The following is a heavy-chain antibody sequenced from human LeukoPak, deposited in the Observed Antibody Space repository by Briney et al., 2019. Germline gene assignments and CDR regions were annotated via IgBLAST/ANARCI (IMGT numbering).Heavy chain of an antibody. V-gene: IGHV1-8*01. J-gene: IGHJ5*02. Sequence: ASVKVSCKASGYTFTSYDINWVRQATGQGLEWMGWMNPNSGNTGYAQKFQGRVTVTRNTSISTAYMELSSLRSEDTAVYYCARGLCSSTSCYLEWFDPWGQGTLVTVSS. CDR3: ARGLCSSTSCYLEWFDP. CDR2: MNPNSGNT. D-gene: IGHD2-2*01. CDR1: GYTFTSYD.